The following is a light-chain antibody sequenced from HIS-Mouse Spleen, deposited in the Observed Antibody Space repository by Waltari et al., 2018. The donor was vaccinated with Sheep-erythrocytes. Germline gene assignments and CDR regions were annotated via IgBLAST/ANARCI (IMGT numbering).Light chain of an antibody. CDR3: CSYAGSYNHV. J-gene: IGLJ1*01. Sequence: QSALTQPRSVSGSPGQSVTIPCTGTSRDVGGYTYVPWYQQHPGKAPKLMIYDVSKRPSGVPDRFSGSKSGNTASLTISGLQAEDEADYYCCSYAGSYNHVFATGTKVTVL. V-gene: IGLV2-11*01. CDR2: DVS. CDR1: SRDVGGYTY.